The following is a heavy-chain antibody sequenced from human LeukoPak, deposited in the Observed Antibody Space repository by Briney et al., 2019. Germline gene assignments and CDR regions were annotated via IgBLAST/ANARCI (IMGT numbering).Heavy chain of an antibody. Sequence: PGGSLRLSCAASGFTVSTNYMTWVRQAPGKGLEWVSVVYSDGTTNYADSVQGRFSISRDSSKNTLYLQLHNLRPEDTGVYYCARGRSGSSSFDYWGQGTLVTVSS. V-gene: IGHV3-66*01. CDR3: ARGRSGSSSFDY. J-gene: IGHJ4*02. D-gene: IGHD1-26*01. CDR2: VYSDGTT. CDR1: GFTVSTNY.